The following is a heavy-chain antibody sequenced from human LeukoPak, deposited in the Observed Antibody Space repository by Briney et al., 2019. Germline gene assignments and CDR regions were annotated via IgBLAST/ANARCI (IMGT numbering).Heavy chain of an antibody. CDR3: AKQDVVVAATPDY. J-gene: IGHJ4*02. CDR1: GFTFSSYA. D-gene: IGHD2-15*01. CDR2: ISGSGSST. Sequence: GGSLRLSCAASGFTFSSYAMSWVRQAPGKGREWVSAISGSGSSTNYADSVKGRFTISRDNSKNTLYLQMNSLRAEDTAVYYCAKQDVVVAATPDYWGQGTLVTVSS. V-gene: IGHV3-23*01.